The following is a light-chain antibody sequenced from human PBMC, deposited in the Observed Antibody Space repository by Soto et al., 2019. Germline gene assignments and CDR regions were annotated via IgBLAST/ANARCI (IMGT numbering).Light chain of an antibody. Sequence: DIQVIQSPSTLSASIGDRVTITCRASQSIGTWLAWYQQKPGKAPRLLIYKASSLQSGVPSRFTGSASGTEFTLTVSSLQPDDFATYYCQQSRTFGQGTKVEIK. CDR3: QQSRT. V-gene: IGKV1-5*03. J-gene: IGKJ1*01. CDR2: KAS. CDR1: QSIGTW.